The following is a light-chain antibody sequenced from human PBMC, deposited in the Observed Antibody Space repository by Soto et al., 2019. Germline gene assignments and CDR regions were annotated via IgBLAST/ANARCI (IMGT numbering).Light chain of an antibody. J-gene: IGLJ2*01. CDR3: SSYTSRSTVI. CDR2: EVT. V-gene: IGLV2-14*01. CDR1: SSDVGGYNY. Sequence: QSALTQPASVSASPGQSITISCTGTSSDVGGYNYVSWYQQHPGKAPKLVIYEVTNRFSGVSNRFSGSKFGDTASLTISGLQAEDEADYYCSSYTSRSTVIFGGGTKLTVL.